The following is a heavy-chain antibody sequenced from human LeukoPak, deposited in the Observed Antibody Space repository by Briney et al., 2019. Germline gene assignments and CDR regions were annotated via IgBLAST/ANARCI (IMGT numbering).Heavy chain of an antibody. V-gene: IGHV4-59*01. CDR1: GGSISSYY. CDR3: ARSRPSPYYYYYMDV. Sequence: SETLSLTCTVSGGSISSYYWRWIRQPPGKGLEWIGYIYYSGSTNYNPSLKSRVTISVDTSKNQFSLKLSSVTAADTAVYYCARSRPSPYYYYYMDVWGKGTTVTVSS. J-gene: IGHJ6*03. D-gene: IGHD6-6*01. CDR2: IYYSGST.